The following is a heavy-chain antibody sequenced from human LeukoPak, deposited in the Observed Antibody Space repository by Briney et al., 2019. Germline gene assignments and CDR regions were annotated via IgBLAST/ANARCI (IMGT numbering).Heavy chain of an antibody. CDR1: GYTFTDYY. CDR3: ARVRSYCTNGVCHWDLDY. D-gene: IGHD2-8*01. V-gene: IGHV1-2*02. J-gene: IGHJ4*02. CDR2: ISPNSGGT. Sequence: ASVKVSCKASGYTFTDYYMEWVRQAPGQGLEWMGWISPNSGGTNYAQKFQGRVTMTRDTSISTAYMELSRLRSDDTAVYYCARVRSYCTNGVCHWDLDYWGQGTLVTVSS.